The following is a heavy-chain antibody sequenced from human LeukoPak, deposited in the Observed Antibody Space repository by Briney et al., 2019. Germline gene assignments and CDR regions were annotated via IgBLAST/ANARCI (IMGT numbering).Heavy chain of an antibody. V-gene: IGHV4-34*01. J-gene: IGHJ4*02. CDR1: GGSFSGYY. Sequence: PSETLSLTCAVYGGSFSGYYWSWIRKPPGKGLEWIGEINHSGSTNYNPSLKSRVTISVDTSKNQFSLKLSSVTAADTAVYYCARPYCSGWYLRSYFDYWGQGTLVSVSS. CDR3: ARPYCSGWYLRSYFDY. CDR2: INHSGST. D-gene: IGHD6-19*01.